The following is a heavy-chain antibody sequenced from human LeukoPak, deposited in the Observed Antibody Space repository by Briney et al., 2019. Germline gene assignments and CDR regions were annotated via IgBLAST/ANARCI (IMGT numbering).Heavy chain of an antibody. J-gene: IGHJ4*02. V-gene: IGHV1-69*01. CDR2: IIPIFGTT. Sequence: ASVKVSCKASGGIFSSYTINWVRQAPGQGLEWMGGIIPIFGTTNYAQKFQGRVTITADESTSTVYMELSSLRSEDTAVYYCARGVPAFGSRGSEFDYWGQGTPVTVSS. CDR3: ARGVPAFGSRGSEFDY. CDR1: GGIFSSYT. D-gene: IGHD6-25*01.